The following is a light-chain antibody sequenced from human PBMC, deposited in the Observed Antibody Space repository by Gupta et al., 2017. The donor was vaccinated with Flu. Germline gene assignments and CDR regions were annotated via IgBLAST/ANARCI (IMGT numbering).Light chain of an antibody. CDR1: QSIRNY. J-gene: IGKJ2*03. CDR3: QQTYGTPYS. CDR2: AAS. Sequence: IWMTQSPSSLSASVGDRVTITCRASQSIRNYLNWYRHKPGKAPELLIYAASSLQGEVPSRFSGAGSGTEFTLTVSGRQPEDFAIYYCQQTYGTPYSFGQGTKLEMK. V-gene: IGKV1-39*01.